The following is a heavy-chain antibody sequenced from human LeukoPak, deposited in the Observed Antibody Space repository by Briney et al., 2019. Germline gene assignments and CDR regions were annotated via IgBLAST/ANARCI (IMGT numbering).Heavy chain of an antibody. J-gene: IGHJ6*03. CDR1: GFTFSSYA. CDR3: ATRGLYYYYMDV. Sequence: GGSLRLSCAASGFTFSSYAMSWVRQAPGKGLEWVSAISGSGGSTYYADSVKSRFTISRDNSKNTLYLQMNSLRAEDTAVYYCATRGLYYYYMDVWGKGTTVTVSS. CDR2: ISGSGGST. D-gene: IGHD3-10*01. V-gene: IGHV3-23*01.